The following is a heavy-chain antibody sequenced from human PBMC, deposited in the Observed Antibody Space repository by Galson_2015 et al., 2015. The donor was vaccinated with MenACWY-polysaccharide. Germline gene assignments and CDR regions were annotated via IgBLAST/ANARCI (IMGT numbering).Heavy chain of an antibody. V-gene: IGHV3-23*01. Sequence: SLRLSCAASGFTFSSYAMSWVRQAPGKGLEWVSAISASGGSTYYADSVKGRFTISRDNSKNTLYLQMNSLRAEDTAVYYCAKSTDYYYHYDMDVWGQGTTVTVSS. CDR3: AKSTDYYYHYDMDV. CDR2: ISASGGST. CDR1: GFTFSSYA. J-gene: IGHJ6*02.